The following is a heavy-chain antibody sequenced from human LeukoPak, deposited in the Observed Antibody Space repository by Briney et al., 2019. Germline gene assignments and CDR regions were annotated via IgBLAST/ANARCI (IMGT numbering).Heavy chain of an antibody. Sequence: GGSLRLSCTTSGFTFGDYAMSWFRQAPGKGLEWVGFIRNKAYGGTTEYAESVKDRFTISRDDSKSVAYLQMNSLKTEDTAVYYCTKGYYGSGSYYRPNNWFDPWGQGTMVSVSS. V-gene: IGHV3-49*03. CDR2: IRNKAYGGTT. CDR1: GFTFGDYA. D-gene: IGHD3-10*01. J-gene: IGHJ5*02. CDR3: TKGYYGSGSYYRPNNWFDP.